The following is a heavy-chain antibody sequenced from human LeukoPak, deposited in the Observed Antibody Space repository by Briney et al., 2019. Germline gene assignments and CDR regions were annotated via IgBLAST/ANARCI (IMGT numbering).Heavy chain of an antibody. J-gene: IGHJ5*02. CDR2: IIPIFGTA. V-gene: IGHV1-69*06. CDR3: ARDSSLSQWLGSLRFDP. Sequence: ASVKVSCKASGGTFSSYAISWVRQAPGQGLEWMGGIIPIFGTANYAQKFQGRVTITADKSTSTAYMELSSLRSEDTAVYYCARDSSLSQWLGSLRFDPWGQGTLVTVSS. CDR1: GGTFSSYA. D-gene: IGHD5-12*01.